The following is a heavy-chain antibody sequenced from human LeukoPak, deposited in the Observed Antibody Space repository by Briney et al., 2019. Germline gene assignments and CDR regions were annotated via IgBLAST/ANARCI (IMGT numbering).Heavy chain of an antibody. V-gene: IGHV3-23*01. CDR3: AKSTLPAAMPRWFDP. CDR2: MSVNCGST. D-gene: IGHD2-2*01. CDR1: GFTFSSYA. J-gene: IGHJ5*02. Sequence: GGSLRLSCAASGFTFSSYAMSWVRQAPGKGLEWVSAMSVNCGSTYYAHSFKGRFTISRDNSKNPLYLQMNSLRAEDTAVYYCAKSTLPAAMPRWFDPWGEGTLVTVSS.